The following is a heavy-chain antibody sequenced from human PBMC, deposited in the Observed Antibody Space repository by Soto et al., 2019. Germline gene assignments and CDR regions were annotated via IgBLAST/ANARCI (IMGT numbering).Heavy chain of an antibody. CDR2: ISSSSSYI. CDR1: GFTFSSYS. V-gene: IGHV3-21*01. J-gene: IGHJ2*01. Sequence: PGGSLRLSCAASGFTFSSYSMNWVRQAPGKGLEWVSSISSSSSYIYYADSVRGRFTISRDNAKNSLYLQMNSLRAEDTAVYYCARVGGLWDNDLWGRGTLVTVSS. CDR3: ARVGGLWDNDL. D-gene: IGHD2-15*01.